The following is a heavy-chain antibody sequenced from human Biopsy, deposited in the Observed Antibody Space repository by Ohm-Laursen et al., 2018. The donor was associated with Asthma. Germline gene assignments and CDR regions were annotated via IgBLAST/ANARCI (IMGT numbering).Heavy chain of an antibody. CDR3: ARDRGGTYGRTFES. D-gene: IGHD1-26*01. CDR2: LYNSGTT. CDR1: GGSISTYY. V-gene: IGHV4-59*01. J-gene: IGHJ4*02. Sequence: ETLSLTCTVSGGSISTYYWTWIRQPPGKGLEWVAYLYNSGTTNYNPSLKSRVTISVDTSKNQVSLNVRSVTAADTAVYYCARDRGGTYGRTFESWGQGTLVTVSP.